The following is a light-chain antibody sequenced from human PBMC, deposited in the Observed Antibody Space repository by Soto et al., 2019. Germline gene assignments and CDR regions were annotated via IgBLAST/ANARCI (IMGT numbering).Light chain of an antibody. CDR2: WAS. V-gene: IGKV4-1*01. CDR3: QHYNNWPSLT. J-gene: IGKJ4*01. Sequence: DIVMTQSPDSLAVSLGERATINCKSSQSVLYTSNNKNYLSWYQQKPGQPPKLLIYWASTRESGVPDRFSGSGSGTDFTLTISSLQAEDVAVYYCQHYNNWPSLTFGGGTKVDIK. CDR1: QSVLYTSNNKNY.